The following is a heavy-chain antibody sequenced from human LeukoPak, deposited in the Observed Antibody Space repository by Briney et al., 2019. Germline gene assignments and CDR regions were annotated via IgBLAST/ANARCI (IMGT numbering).Heavy chain of an antibody. Sequence: SVKVSCKASGYTFTSYDINWVRQATGQGLEWMGWIIPIFGTANYAQKFQGRVTITTDESTSTAYMELSSLRSEDTAVYYCARSTMYYYDSSGRADYWGQGTLVTVSS. CDR1: GYTFTSYD. CDR3: ARSTMYYYDSSGRADY. J-gene: IGHJ4*02. CDR2: IIPIFGTA. V-gene: IGHV1-69*05. D-gene: IGHD3-22*01.